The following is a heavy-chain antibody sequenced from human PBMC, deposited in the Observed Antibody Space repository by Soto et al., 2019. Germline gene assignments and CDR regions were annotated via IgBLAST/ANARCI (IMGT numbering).Heavy chain of an antibody. Sequence: QVQLQESGPGLVKPSQTLSLTCTVSGGSISSGDYYWSWIRQPPGKGLEWIGYIYYSGSTYYNPSLKSRXXXSVXXXXXXFXXXXXXXXAXXTAVYXXXRQRWLLGYFDYWGQGTLVTVSS. CDR2: IYYSGST. CDR1: GGSISSGDYY. D-gene: IGHD3-22*01. J-gene: IGHJ4*02. CDR3: XRQRWLLGYFDY. V-gene: IGHV4-30-4*01.